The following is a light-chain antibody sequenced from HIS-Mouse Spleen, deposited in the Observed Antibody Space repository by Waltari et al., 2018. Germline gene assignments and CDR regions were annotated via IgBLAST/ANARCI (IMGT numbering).Light chain of an antibody. CDR3: YSTDSSGNHRV. Sequence: SYELTQPPSVSVSPGQTARITCSGDALPKKYAYWYQQKSGQAPVLVIYEDSKGPSGIPSRFSGSSSGTMATLTISGAQVEDEADYYCYSTDSSGNHRVFGGGTKLTVL. J-gene: IGLJ2*01. V-gene: IGLV3-10*01. CDR2: EDS. CDR1: ALPKKY.